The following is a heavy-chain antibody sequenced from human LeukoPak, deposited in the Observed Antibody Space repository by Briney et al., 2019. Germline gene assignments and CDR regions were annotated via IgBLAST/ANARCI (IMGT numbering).Heavy chain of an antibody. CDR3: ARAEISKAFGVVIIADY. V-gene: IGHV1-18*01. D-gene: IGHD3-3*01. J-gene: IGHJ4*02. CDR1: GYTLTSYG. Sequence: ASVKVSCKASGYTLTSYGISWVRQAPGQGLEWMGWISAYNGNTNYAQKLQGRVTMTTDTSTSTAYMELRSLRSDDTAVYYCARAEISKAFGVVIIADYWGQGTLVTVSS. CDR2: ISAYNGNT.